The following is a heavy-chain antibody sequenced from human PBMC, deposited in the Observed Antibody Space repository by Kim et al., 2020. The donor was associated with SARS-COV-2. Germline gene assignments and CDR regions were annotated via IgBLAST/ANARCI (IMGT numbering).Heavy chain of an antibody. J-gene: IGHJ4*02. CDR3: AKDEATVTTSGFDS. D-gene: IGHD4-17*01. V-gene: IGHV3-23*01. Sequence: GGSLRLSCVASGFTFRNYGMNWVRQPPGKGLEWVSSISGGGHNTYYAESVEGRFTISRDNSKTTLYLQVDSLRAEDTAVYYCAKDEATVTTSGFDSWGQGTLVA. CDR2: ISGGGHNT. CDR1: GFTFRNYG.